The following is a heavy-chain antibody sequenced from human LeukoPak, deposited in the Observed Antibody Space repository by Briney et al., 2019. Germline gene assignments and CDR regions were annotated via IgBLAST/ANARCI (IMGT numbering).Heavy chain of an antibody. CDR3: AVGIAAADSLRASFDY. Sequence: PSETLSLTCTVSGGSISSYYWSWIRQPPGKGLEWIGYIYYSGSTNYNPSLKSRVTISVDTSKNQFSLKLSSVTAADTAVYYCAVGIAAADSLRASFDYWGQGTLVTVSS. D-gene: IGHD6-13*01. CDR1: GGSISSYY. J-gene: IGHJ4*02. CDR2: IYYSGST. V-gene: IGHV4-59*01.